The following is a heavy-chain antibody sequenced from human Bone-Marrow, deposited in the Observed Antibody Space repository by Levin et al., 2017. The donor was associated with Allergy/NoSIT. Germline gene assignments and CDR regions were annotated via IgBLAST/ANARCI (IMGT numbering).Heavy chain of an antibody. J-gene: IGHJ5*02. CDR2: IRQSGNT. Sequence: PSETLSLTCSIYGGSFSDYYWSWIRQSPGKGLEWIGEIRQSGNTNYNPSLKSRVNMLVDTSKNQFSLMMTSVTAADTAVYYCARGRTYTSSWTNWFDPWGQGTLVTVSS. CDR3: ARGRTYTSSWTNWFDP. CDR1: GGSFSDYY. V-gene: IGHV4-34*01. D-gene: IGHD6-13*01.